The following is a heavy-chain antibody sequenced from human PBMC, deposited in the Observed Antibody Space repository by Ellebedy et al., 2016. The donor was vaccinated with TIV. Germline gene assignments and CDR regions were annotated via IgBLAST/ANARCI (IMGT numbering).Heavy chain of an antibody. CDR1: GFTFSSYA. Sequence: GESLKISCAASGFTFSSYAMSWVRQAPGKGLEWVSAISGTGGTAYYADSVKGRFTISRDSSKSTLFLQMNSLRAADTAVYYCAKGQRYGSGSYFVFYGLDVWGQGTTVTVSS. CDR3: AKGQRYGSGSYFVFYGLDV. D-gene: IGHD3-10*01. V-gene: IGHV3-23*01. CDR2: ISGTGGTA. J-gene: IGHJ6*02.